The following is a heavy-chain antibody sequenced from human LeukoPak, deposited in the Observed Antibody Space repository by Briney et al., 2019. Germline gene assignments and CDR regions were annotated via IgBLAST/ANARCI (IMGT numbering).Heavy chain of an antibody. V-gene: IGHV4-59*08. Sequence: SETLSLTCTVSGGSISSYYWSWIRQPPGKGLEWIGYIYYSGSTNYNPSLKSRVTISVDTSKNQFSLKLSSVTAADTAVYYCARHLRSTVVDFDYWGQGTLVTVSS. CDR3: ARHLRSTVVDFDY. CDR2: IYYSGST. CDR1: GGSISSYY. D-gene: IGHD4-23*01. J-gene: IGHJ4*02.